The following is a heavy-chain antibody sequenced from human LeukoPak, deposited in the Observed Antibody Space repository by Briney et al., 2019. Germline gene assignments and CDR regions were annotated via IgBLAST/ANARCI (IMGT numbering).Heavy chain of an antibody. D-gene: IGHD6-13*01. V-gene: IGHV3-23*01. Sequence: GGSLRLSCAASEFTFSSYGMYWVRQAPGKGLELVSAINSGGTSTYYTDSVKGRFTTSRDNSRNTLCLQMNSLRAEDTAVYYCAKLCNSISPDIDYWGQGTLVTVSS. J-gene: IGHJ4*02. CDR3: AKLCNSISPDIDY. CDR2: INSGGTST. CDR1: EFTFSSYG.